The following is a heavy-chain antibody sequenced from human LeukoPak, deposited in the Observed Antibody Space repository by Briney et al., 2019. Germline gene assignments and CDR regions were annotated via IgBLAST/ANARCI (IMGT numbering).Heavy chain of an antibody. V-gene: IGHV3-48*03. Sequence: GGSLRLSCAASGFTFSYFEMNWVRQAPGKGLELVSYISSSGSPKYYADSVKGRFTISRDSAKNSLYLQMNSLTAEDMAIYYCAREGRYYGSGSHRDGFDIWGQGTMVTVSS. CDR3: AREGRYYGSGSHRDGFDI. CDR1: GFTFSYFE. J-gene: IGHJ3*02. D-gene: IGHD3-10*01. CDR2: ISSSGSPK.